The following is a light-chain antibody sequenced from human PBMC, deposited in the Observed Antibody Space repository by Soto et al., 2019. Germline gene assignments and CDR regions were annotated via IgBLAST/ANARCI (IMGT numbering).Light chain of an antibody. CDR3: QQRSNWIT. V-gene: IGKV3-11*01. CDR2: DAS. CDR1: QSVSSY. Sequence: EIESTQSPSTVSLSPGERATLHCRASQSVSSYLAWYQQKPGQAPRLLIYDASNRATGIPARFSGSGSGTDFTLTISSLEPEDFAVYYCQQRSNWITFGQGTRLEIK. J-gene: IGKJ5*01.